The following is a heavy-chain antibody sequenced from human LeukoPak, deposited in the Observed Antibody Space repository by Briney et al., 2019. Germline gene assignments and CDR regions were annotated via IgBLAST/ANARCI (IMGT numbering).Heavy chain of an antibody. Sequence: SETLSLTCAVYGGSFSGYYWSWIRQPPGKGLEWIGEINHSGSTNYNPSLKSRVTISVDTSKNQFSLKLSSVTAADTAVYYCARGVPRRITMIVVRRGNWFDPWGQGTLVTVSP. J-gene: IGHJ5*02. V-gene: IGHV4-34*01. CDR1: GGSFSGYY. CDR3: ARGVPRRITMIVVRRGNWFDP. D-gene: IGHD3-22*01. CDR2: INHSGST.